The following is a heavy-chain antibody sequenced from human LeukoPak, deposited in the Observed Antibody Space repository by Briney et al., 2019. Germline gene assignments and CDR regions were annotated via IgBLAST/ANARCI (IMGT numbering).Heavy chain of an antibody. CDR1: GFTFSSYN. CDR2: ISSSSSFI. V-gene: IGHV3-21*01. J-gene: IGHJ4*02. Sequence: GGSLRLSCAASGFTFSSYNMNWVRQAPGKGLEWVSSISSSSSFIYYADSVRGRFTISRDNAKNSLYLQMNSLRAEDTAVYYCARRRGYSGYDVDYWGQGTLVTVSS. D-gene: IGHD5-12*01. CDR3: ARRRGYSGYDVDY.